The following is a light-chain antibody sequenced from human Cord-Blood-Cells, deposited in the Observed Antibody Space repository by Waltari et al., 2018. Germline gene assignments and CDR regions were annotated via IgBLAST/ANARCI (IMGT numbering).Light chain of an antibody. CDR2: KAS. J-gene: IGKJ1*01. Sequence: DLQMTQPPATMSASVRDRVTIACRASQSISSWLAWYQQKPGKAPKLLIYKASSLESGVTSRFSGSGSGTEFTRTISSLQPDDFATYYCQQYNSYSWTFGQGTKVEIK. CDR1: QSISSW. V-gene: IGKV1-5*03. CDR3: QQYNSYSWT.